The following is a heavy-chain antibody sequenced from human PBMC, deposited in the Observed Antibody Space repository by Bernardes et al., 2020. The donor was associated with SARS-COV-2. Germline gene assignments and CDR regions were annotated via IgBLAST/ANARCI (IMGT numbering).Heavy chain of an antibody. Sequence: GGSLRLSCSASGFIFINYAMHWVRQAPGKGLEYVSAISNNGDNKDHADSVKGRFTISRDNAKNTLYLQMSSLRPEDTAVYYCVKGLQASIYGMDVWGQGTTVTVSS. V-gene: IGHV3-64D*06. CDR1: GFIFINYA. J-gene: IGHJ6*02. CDR2: ISNNGDNK. D-gene: IGHD4-4*01. CDR3: VKGLQASIYGMDV.